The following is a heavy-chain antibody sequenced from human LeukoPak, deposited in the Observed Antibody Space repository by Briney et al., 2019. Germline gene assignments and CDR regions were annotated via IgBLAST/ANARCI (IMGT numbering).Heavy chain of an antibody. CDR3: ARWGGHCTSGLCYYFDC. CDR1: GYTFTGYY. Sequence: ASVKVSCKASGYTFTGYYMNWVRQAPGQGLEWMGWINPHSGDTDYAQKFQGRVTMTRDTSISTAYMELSRLRSDDTAVYYCARWGGHCTSGLCYYFDCWGQGTLVTVSS. J-gene: IGHJ4*02. V-gene: IGHV1-2*02. CDR2: INPHSGDT. D-gene: IGHD2-8*01.